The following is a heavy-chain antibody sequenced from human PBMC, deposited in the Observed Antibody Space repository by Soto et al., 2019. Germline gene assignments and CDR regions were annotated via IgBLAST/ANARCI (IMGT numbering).Heavy chain of an antibody. CDR2: IYYSGNT. CDR3: ARDRLYYYGSGSYPPPDAFDI. Sequence: SETLSLTXSVSGDSISSYSWTWIRQPPGKGLEWIGSIYYSGNTNYNPSLKSRVTISVDTSKNQFSLKLSSVTTADTAVYYCARDRLYYYGSGSYPPPDAFDIWGQGTMVTVSS. CDR1: GDSISSYS. J-gene: IGHJ3*02. V-gene: IGHV4-59*12. D-gene: IGHD3-10*01.